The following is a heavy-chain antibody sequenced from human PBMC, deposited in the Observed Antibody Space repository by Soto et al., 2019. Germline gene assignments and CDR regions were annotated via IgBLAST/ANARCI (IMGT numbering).Heavy chain of an antibody. D-gene: IGHD5-12*01. CDR2: ISGSGDGDAT. CDR3: ANNFRGYRGCGGFDR. J-gene: IGHJ4*02. CDR1: GFTFSNYA. Sequence: GGSLRLSCAASGFTFSNYAMTWVRQAPGRGLEWVSAISGSGDGDATYYADSVKGRFTISRDNSKNTLYLQMNSLRAEDTALYYCANNFRGYRGCGGFDRWGQGTLVTV. V-gene: IGHV3-23*01.